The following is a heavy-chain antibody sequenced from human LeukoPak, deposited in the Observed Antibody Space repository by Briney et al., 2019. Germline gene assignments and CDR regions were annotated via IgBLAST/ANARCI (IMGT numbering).Heavy chain of an antibody. CDR2: IYPGDSDT. D-gene: IGHD4-11*01. CDR1: GYNFTSYW. CDR3: ARLYGERTTVTTFSYYYYYMDV. V-gene: IGHV5-51*01. Sequence: GASLKISCKGSGYNFTSYWIGWVRQLPGKGLEWMGIIYPGDSDTRYSPSFQGQVTISADKSISTAYLQWSSLKASDTAMYYCARLYGERTTVTTFSYYYYYMDVWGKGTTVTVSS. J-gene: IGHJ6*03.